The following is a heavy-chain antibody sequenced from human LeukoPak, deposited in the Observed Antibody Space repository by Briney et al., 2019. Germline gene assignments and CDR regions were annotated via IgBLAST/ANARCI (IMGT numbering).Heavy chain of an antibody. CDR1: GGSLTISTNY. D-gene: IGHD4-17*01. CDR2: IYHGGDT. J-gene: IGHJ4*02. V-gene: IGHV4-39*01. Sequence: PSETLSLTCTVSGGSLTISTNYWGWIRQPPGKGLEWIGSIYHGGDTYYNPSLKSQLTISVDASTNQFSLKLTSVTAADTAVYYCARPGGDYYYFDSWGQGTLVTVSS. CDR3: ARPGGDYYYFDS.